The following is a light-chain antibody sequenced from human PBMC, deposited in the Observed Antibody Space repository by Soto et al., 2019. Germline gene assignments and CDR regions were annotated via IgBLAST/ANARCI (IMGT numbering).Light chain of an antibody. V-gene: IGKV1-39*01. CDR2: AAS. CDR1: QSISSY. J-gene: IGKJ4*01. CDR3: QQSYSVPLT. Sequence: DIQMTQSPSYVSASVGDRVTISCRANQSISSYLNWYQQKSGTAPKLLIYAASTWQSGVPSRFSGSGSGTDFTLTIDGLHPEDFATYHCQQSYSVPLTFGGGTKVDIK.